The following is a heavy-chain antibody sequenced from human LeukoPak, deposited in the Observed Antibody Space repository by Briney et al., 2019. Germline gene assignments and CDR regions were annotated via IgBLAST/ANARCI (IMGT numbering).Heavy chain of an antibody. CDR2: ISGSGGST. D-gene: IGHD5-12*01. J-gene: IGHJ4*02. Sequence: PGGSLRLSCAASGFTFSSYAMSWVRQAPGKGLEWVSAISGSGGSTYYADSVKGRFTISRDNSKNTLYLQMNSLRAEDTSVYYCAKVPRGYSGYDFDYWGQGTLVTVSS. CDR1: GFTFSSYA. V-gene: IGHV3-23*01. CDR3: AKVPRGYSGYDFDY.